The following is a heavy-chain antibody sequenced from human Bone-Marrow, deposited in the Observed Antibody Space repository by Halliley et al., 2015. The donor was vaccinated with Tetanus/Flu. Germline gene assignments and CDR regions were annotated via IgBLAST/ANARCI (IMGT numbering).Heavy chain of an antibody. Sequence: SLRLSCAVSGFTVNNNYFSWVRQAPGRGLEWVSSLYAGGADYFADSVRGRFTISRDEAKNAVYLQMNNLRVEDTAVYHCARGGGKYYSPYVWGPGPLVPLSS. V-gene: IGHV3-53*01. D-gene: IGHD3-16*01. J-gene: IGHJ4*02. CDR1: GFTVNNNY. CDR2: LYAGGAD. CDR3: ARGGGKYYSPYV.